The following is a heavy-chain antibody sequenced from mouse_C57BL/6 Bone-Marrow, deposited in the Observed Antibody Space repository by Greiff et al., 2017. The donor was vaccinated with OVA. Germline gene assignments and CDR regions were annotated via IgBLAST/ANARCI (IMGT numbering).Heavy chain of an antibody. CDR2: IFPGSGST. V-gene: IGHV1-75*01. CDR1: GYTFTDYY. Sequence: VQLQQSGPELVKPGASVKISCKASGYTFTDYYINWVKQRPGQGLEWIGWIFPGSGSTYYNEKFKGKATLTVDKSSSKAYMLLSSLTSEDSAVYVCAREKALLRKDYAMDCWGQGTSVTVAS. CDR3: AREKALLRKDYAMDC. J-gene: IGHJ4*01. D-gene: IGHD1-1*01.